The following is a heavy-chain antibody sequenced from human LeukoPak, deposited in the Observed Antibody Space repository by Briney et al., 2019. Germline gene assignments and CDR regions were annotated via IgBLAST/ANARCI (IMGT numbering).Heavy chain of an antibody. D-gene: IGHD3-22*01. CDR2: MNPNSGNT. CDR3: AREGRDSSGYYYLYAFDI. Sequence: GSSVKVSCKASGGTFSSYAISWVRQAPGQGLEWMGWMNPNSGNTGYAQKFQGRVTITRNTSISTAYMELCSLRSEDTAVYYCAREGRDSSGYYYLYAFDIWGQGTMVTVSS. J-gene: IGHJ3*02. V-gene: IGHV1-8*03. CDR1: GGTFSSYA.